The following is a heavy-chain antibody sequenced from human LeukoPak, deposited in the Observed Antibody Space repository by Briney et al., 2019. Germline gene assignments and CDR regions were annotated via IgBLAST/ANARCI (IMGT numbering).Heavy chain of an antibody. J-gene: IGHJ4*02. V-gene: IGHV4-34*01. D-gene: IGHD3-16*02. CDR3: ARSRYTAHDY. CDR2: INHSGST. CDR1: GVSFSGYY. Sequence: PSETLSLTCAVYGVSFSGYYWSWIRQPPGKGLEWIGEINHSGSTNYNPSLKSRVTISVDTSKNQFSLKLSSVTAADTAVYYCARSRYTAHDYWGQGTLVTVSS.